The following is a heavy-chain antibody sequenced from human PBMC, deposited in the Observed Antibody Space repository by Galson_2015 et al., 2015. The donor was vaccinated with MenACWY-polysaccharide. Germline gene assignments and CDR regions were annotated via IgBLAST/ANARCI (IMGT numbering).Heavy chain of an antibody. Sequence: SLRLSCAASGFTFSTYAMHWVRQAPGRGLEWISYISSSSTSINYADSVKGRFTISRDNAKNSLYLQMNSLRDEDTAVYYCAKSMTILDYWGQGTLVTVSS. CDR3: AKSMTILDY. J-gene: IGHJ4*02. CDR1: GFTFSTYA. CDR2: ISSSSTSI. V-gene: IGHV3-48*02. D-gene: IGHD4/OR15-4a*01.